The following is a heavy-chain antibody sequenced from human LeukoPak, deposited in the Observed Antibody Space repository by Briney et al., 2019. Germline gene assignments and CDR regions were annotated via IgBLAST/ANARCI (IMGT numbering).Heavy chain of an antibody. CDR1: GGSFSGYY. Sequence: TSETLSLTCAVYGGSFSGYYWSWIRQPPGKGLEWIGYIYYSGSTNYNPTLKSRVTISVDTSKNQFSLKLSSVTAADTAVYYCAGTYYYDSSGYYYPGGYWGQGTLVTVSS. CDR3: AGTYYYDSSGYYYPGGY. CDR2: IYYSGST. V-gene: IGHV4-59*01. D-gene: IGHD3-22*01. J-gene: IGHJ4*02.